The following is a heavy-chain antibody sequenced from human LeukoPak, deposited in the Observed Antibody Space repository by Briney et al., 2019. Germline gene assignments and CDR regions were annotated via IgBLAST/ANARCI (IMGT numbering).Heavy chain of an antibody. CDR1: GFTFSSYS. CDR3: ARDSLTGTIPRWWFDP. V-gene: IGHV3-21*01. D-gene: IGHD1-20*01. Sequence: GGSLRLSCAASGFTFSSYSMNWVRQAPGKGLEWVSSISSSSSYIYYADSVKGRFTISRDNAKNSLYLQMNSLRAEDTAVYYCARDSLTGTIPRWWFDPWGQGTLVTVSS. J-gene: IGHJ5*02. CDR2: ISSSSSYI.